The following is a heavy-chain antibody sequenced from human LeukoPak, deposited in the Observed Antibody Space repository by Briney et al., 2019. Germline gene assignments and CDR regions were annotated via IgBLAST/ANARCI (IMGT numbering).Heavy chain of an antibody. V-gene: IGHV3-30*03. CDR3: ASLTTVTTHNWFDP. Sequence: GGSLRLSCAASGFTFSSYGMHWVRQAPGKGLEWVAVISYDGSNKYYADSVKGRFTISRDNSKNTLYLQMNSLRAEDTAVYYCASLTTVTTHNWFDPWGQGTLVTVSS. CDR2: ISYDGSNK. D-gene: IGHD4-11*01. CDR1: GFTFSSYG. J-gene: IGHJ5*02.